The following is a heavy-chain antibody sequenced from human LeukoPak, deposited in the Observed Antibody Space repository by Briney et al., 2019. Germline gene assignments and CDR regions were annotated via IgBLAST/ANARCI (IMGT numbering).Heavy chain of an antibody. CDR2: ISSSSSTI. J-gene: IGHJ3*02. CDR3: AKDYGSGSYDAFDI. CDR1: GFTFSSYS. D-gene: IGHD3-10*01. V-gene: IGHV3-48*04. Sequence: PGGSLRLSCAASGFTFSSYSMNWVRQAPGKGLEWVSYISSSSSTIYYADSVKGRFTISRDNAKNSLYLQMNSLRAEDTALYYCAKDYGSGSYDAFDIWGQGTMVTVSS.